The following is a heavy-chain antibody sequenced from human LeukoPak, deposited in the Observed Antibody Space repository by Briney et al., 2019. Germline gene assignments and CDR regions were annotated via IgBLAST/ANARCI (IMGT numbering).Heavy chain of an antibody. J-gene: IGHJ3*02. CDR2: IYTSGST. CDR3: AATRIVVVKGAFDI. Sequence: SETLSLTCTVSGGSISSYYWSWIRQPAGKGLEWNGRIYTSGSTNYNPSLKSRVTMSVDTSKNQFSLKLSSVTAADTAVYYCAATRIVVVKGAFDIWGQGTMVTVSS. D-gene: IGHD2-21*01. CDR1: GGSISSYY. V-gene: IGHV4-4*07.